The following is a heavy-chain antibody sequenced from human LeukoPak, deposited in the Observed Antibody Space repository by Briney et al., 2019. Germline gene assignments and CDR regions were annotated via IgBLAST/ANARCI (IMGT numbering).Heavy chain of an antibody. CDR2: IHPNSDVT. CDR3: ARDRYYDSSGYYSLFDY. D-gene: IGHD3-22*01. CDR1: GYTFSGPY. J-gene: IGHJ4*02. Sequence: ASVKVSCKASGYTFSGPYIHWVRQAPGQGLEWMGWIHPNSDVTKYAQKFQGRVTLTRDTSISTAYMELTRLTSYDTAVYYCARDRYYDSSGYYSLFDYWGQGTLVTVSS. V-gene: IGHV1-2*02.